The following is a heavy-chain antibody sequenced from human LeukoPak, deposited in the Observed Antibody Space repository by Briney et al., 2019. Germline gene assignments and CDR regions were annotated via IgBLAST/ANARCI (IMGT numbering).Heavy chain of an antibody. V-gene: IGHV3-30*03. CDR2: MSYDGSKK. CDR1: EFTFSSYG. J-gene: IGHJ4*02. D-gene: IGHD1-26*01. Sequence: GGSLRLSCAASEFTFSSYGMHWVRQAPGKGLEWVAVMSYDGSKKYYADSVKGRFTISRDNSKNTLYLQMNSLRAADTAVYYCARVRWGGELQGPFDYWGQGTLVTVSS. CDR3: ARVRWGGELQGPFDY.